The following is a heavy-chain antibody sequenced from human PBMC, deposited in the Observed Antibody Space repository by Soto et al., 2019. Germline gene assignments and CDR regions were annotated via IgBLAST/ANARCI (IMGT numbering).Heavy chain of an antibody. CDR3: ARAFCSGGSCYLDY. CDR1: GSTFTTFG. J-gene: IGHJ4*02. D-gene: IGHD2-15*01. V-gene: IGHV1-18*01. CDR2: ISAYSGNT. Sequence: QVQLVQSGGEVKKPGAAVKVSCKASGSTFTTFGIGWVRQAPGQGLEWMGWISAYSGNTEYPEKLQGRVTMTIDTSTSTTYMELRSLRSDDTAVYYCARAFCSGGSCYLDYWGQGALVTVSS.